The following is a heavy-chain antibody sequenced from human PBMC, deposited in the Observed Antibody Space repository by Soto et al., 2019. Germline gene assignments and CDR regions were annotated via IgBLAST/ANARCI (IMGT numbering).Heavy chain of an antibody. V-gene: IGHV1-46*03. Sequence: QVQLVQSGAEVKKPGASVKVSCKAIGYSFTSHYMHWVRQAPGQGLEWMGTIYPGGVNIGYAQKFKGGATTPXXXPXXTAYKKLNSLTPEATALYYCARDKSGLALVGGFDPWAQGTLVTVSS. CDR3: ARDKSGLALVGGFDP. D-gene: IGHD3-10*01. CDR1: GYSFTSHY. CDR2: IYPGGVNI. J-gene: IGHJ5*02.